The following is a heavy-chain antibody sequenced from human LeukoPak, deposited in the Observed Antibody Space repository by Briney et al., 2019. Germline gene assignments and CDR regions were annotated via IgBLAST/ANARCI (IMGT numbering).Heavy chain of an antibody. CDR3: ARDEYSSSWGYFQH. CDR1: GGSISSGDYY. V-gene: IGHV4-30-4*01. D-gene: IGHD6-6*01. J-gene: IGHJ1*01. Sequence: PSQTLSLTCAVSGGSISSGDYYWSWIRQPPGKGLEWIGYIYYSGSTYYNPSLKSRVTISVDTSKNQFSLKLSSVTAADTAVYYCARDEYSSSWGYFQHWGQGTLVTVSS. CDR2: IYYSGST.